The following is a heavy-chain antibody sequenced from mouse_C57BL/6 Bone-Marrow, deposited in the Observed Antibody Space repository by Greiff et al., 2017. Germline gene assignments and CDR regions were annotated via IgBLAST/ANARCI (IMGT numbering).Heavy chain of an antibody. Sequence: QVHVKQSGPELVKPGASVKISCKASGYTFTDYYINWVKQRPGQGLEWIGWIFPGSGSTYYNEKFKGKATLTVDKSSSTAYMLRSSLTSEDSAVYCCAREARWLGDYWGQGTTLTVSA. CDR1: GYTFTDYY. CDR2: IFPGSGST. V-gene: IGHV1-75*01. J-gene: IGHJ2*01. D-gene: IGHD2-3*01. CDR3: AREARWLGDY.